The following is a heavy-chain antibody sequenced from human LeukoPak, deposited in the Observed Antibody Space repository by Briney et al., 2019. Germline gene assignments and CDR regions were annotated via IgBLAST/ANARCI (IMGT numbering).Heavy chain of an antibody. CDR2: INHSGST. V-gene: IGHV4-34*01. CDR3: ARAGWSSTSCPQFDP. D-gene: IGHD2-2*01. CDR1: GGSFSGYY. Sequence: SETLSLTCAVYGGSFSGYYWSWIRQPPGKGLEWIGEINHSGSTNYNPSLKSRVTISVDTSKNQFSLKLSSVTAADTAVYYCARAGWSSTSCPQFDPWGQGTLVTVSS. J-gene: IGHJ5*02.